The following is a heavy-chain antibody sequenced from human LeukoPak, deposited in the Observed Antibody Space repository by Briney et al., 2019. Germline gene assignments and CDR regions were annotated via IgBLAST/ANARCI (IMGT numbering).Heavy chain of an antibody. J-gene: IGHJ3*02. Sequence: SETLSLTCTVSGGSISSSSYYWGWIRQPPGKGLEWIGSIYYSGSTYYNPSLKSRVTISVDTSKNRFSLKLSSVTAADTAVYYCARIYRYFDRAIRSGRDAFDIWGQGTMVTVSS. CDR1: GGSISSSSYY. CDR2: IYYSGST. CDR3: ARIYRYFDRAIRSGRDAFDI. V-gene: IGHV4-39*07. D-gene: IGHD3-9*01.